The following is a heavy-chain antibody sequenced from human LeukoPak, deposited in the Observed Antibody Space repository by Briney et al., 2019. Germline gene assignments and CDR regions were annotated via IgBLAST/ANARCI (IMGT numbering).Heavy chain of an antibody. J-gene: IGHJ6*03. V-gene: IGHV4-34*01. CDR2: INHCGST. Sequence: SETLSLTCAVYGGSFSGYYWSWIRQPPGKGLEWIGEINHCGSTNYNPSLKSRVTISVDTSKNQFSLKLSSVTAADTAVYYCARLPRFDYYYYMDVWGKGTTVTVSS. D-gene: IGHD3-3*01. CDR3: ARLPRFDYYYYMDV. CDR1: GGSFSGYY.